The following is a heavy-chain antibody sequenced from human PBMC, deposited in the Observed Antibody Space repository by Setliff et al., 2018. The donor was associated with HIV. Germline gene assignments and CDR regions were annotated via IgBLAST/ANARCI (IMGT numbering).Heavy chain of an antibody. CDR3: ARLSCTDGNCFPYNWFDP. CDR1: GYTFTNYG. CDR2: ISLYNGNT. V-gene: IGHV1-18*04. J-gene: IGHJ5*02. D-gene: IGHD2-15*01. Sequence: ASVKVSCKASGYTFTNYGISWVRQAPGQGLEWMGWISLYNGNTKYAQKFQGRVAMTIDTSTSTAHMELRSLTSDDTAVYYCARLSCTDGNCFPYNWFDPWGQGTLVTVSS.